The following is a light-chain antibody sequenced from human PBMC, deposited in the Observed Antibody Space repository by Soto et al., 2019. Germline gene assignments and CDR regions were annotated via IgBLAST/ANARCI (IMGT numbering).Light chain of an antibody. Sequence: DIVMTQSPDSLAVSLGERATINCKSSQSVLSSSNNKNYLAWYQQKSGQPPKLLIYWASTRESGFPDRFSGSGSGTDFTLTISSLQAEDVAVYYCQQYYSPWTFGQGTKVEIK. J-gene: IGKJ1*01. V-gene: IGKV4-1*01. CDR3: QQYYSPWT. CDR2: WAS. CDR1: QSVLSSSNNKNY.